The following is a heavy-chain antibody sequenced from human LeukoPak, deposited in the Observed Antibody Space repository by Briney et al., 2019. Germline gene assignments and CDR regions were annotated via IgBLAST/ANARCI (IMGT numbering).Heavy chain of an antibody. V-gene: IGHV3-30*02. CDR2: IRYDGSNK. CDR1: GFPQKRYH. CDR3: AKDKPDPYFDY. J-gene: IGHJ4*02. Sequence: PGGSLSLPCRASGFPQKRYHVHWPPGSPDKGGEGVAFIRYDGSNKYYADSVKGRFAISRDNSKNTLYLQMNSLRAEDTAVYYCAKDKPDPYFDYWGRGTLVTVSS.